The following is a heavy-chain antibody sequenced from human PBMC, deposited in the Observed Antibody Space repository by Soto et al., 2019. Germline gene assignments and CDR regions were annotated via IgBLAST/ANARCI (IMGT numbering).Heavy chain of an antibody. V-gene: IGHV3-21*01. D-gene: IGHD4-17*01. J-gene: IGHJ6*02. Sequence: GWSLRLSCASSVFTFVSYSMKWVRQAPGKGLEWVSSISSSSSYIYYADSVKGRFTISRDNAKNSLYLQMNSLRAEDTAVYYCARVSHYSLFYGGNPYYYYGMDVWGQGTTVTVSS. CDR1: VFTFVSYS. CDR2: ISSSSSYI. CDR3: ARVSHYSLFYGGNPYYYYGMDV.